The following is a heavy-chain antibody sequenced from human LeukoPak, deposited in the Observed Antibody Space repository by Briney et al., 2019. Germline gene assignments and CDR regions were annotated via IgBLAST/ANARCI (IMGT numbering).Heavy chain of an antibody. D-gene: IGHD6-19*01. Sequence: SGGSLRLSCAASGFTLDYYAMQWVRQAPGRGVEWVLGFSWKSGSIVYADSVKGRFTISRHNAQNSLSLQMHTLSPEDIALYYCAKSAGSVAGPHDAFYIWGQGTMVTVSS. CDR2: FSWKSGSI. CDR3: AKSAGSVAGPHDAFYI. J-gene: IGHJ3*02. CDR1: GFTLDYYA. V-gene: IGHV3-9*03.